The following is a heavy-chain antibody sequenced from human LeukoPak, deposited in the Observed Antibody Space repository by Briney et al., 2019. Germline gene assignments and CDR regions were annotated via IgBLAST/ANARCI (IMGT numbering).Heavy chain of an antibody. J-gene: IGHJ5*02. D-gene: IGHD4-17*01. CDR2: IYYTGST. CDR3: VRSKSGTYGWFDP. CDR1: GGSISGYY. Sequence: SETLSLTCTVSGGSISGYYWSWIRQPPGKGLEWIGYIYYTGSTNCNPSLKSRVTISVDTSKNQFSLKVSSVTAADTAVYYCVRSKSGTYGWFDPWGQGTLVTVSS. V-gene: IGHV4-59*01.